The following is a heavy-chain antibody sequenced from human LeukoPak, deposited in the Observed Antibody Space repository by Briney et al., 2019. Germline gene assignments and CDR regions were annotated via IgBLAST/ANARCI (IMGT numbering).Heavy chain of an antibody. Sequence: GGSLRLSCAASGFTFSSYGMHWVRQAPGKGLEWVAVISYDGSNKYYADSVKGRLTISRDNSKNTLYLQMNSLRAEDTAVYDCAKDTKKAILSPYYYYGMDVWGEGTTVTVSS. V-gene: IGHV3-30*18. J-gene: IGHJ6*01. CDR3: AKDTKKAILSPYYYYGMDV. CDR1: GFTFSSYG. CDR2: ISYDGSNK. D-gene: IGHD5-24*01.